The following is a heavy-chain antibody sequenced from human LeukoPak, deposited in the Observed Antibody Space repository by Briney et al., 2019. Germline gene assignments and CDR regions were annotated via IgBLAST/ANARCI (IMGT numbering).Heavy chain of an antibody. D-gene: IGHD6-13*01. CDR3: ATRGYSSSWWFDY. V-gene: IGHV3-7*01. CDR1: GFTFSSYW. J-gene: IGHJ4*02. CDR2: IKEDGSEK. Sequence: GGSLRLSCATSGFTFSSYWMSWVRQAPGKGLEWVADIKEDGSEKYYVDSVKGRFTISRDNAKNSLYLQMNSLRAEDTAVYYCATRGYSSSWWFDYWGQGTLVTISS.